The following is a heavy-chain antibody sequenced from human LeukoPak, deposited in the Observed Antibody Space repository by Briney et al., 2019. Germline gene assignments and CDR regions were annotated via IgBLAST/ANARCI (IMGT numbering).Heavy chain of an antibody. J-gene: IGHJ4*02. V-gene: IGHV3-48*01. D-gene: IGHD3-22*01. CDR3: AREYYYDSSGYNFDH. CDR2: ISSSGSTI. CDR1: GFTFSSHS. Sequence: GGSLRLSCAASGFTFSSHSMNWVRQAPGKGLEWVSYISSSGSTIYYADSVKGRFSISRDNAKNSLHLQMNSLRAEDTAVYYCAREYYYDSSGYNFDHWGQGTLVTVSS.